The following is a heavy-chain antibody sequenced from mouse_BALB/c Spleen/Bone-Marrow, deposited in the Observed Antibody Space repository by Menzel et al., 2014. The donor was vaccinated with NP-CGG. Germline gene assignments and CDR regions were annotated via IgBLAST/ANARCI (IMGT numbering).Heavy chain of an antibody. CDR2: INPSSGYA. V-gene: IGHV1-4*01. D-gene: IGHD2-14*01. Sequence: QVHVKQSGAELARPGASVKMSCKASGYTFTSYTMHWVKQRPGQGLEWIGYINPSSGYANYNQKFKDKATLTADKSSSTAYMQLSSLTSGDSAVYYCARSAYYRSLFAYWGQGTLVTVSA. J-gene: IGHJ3*01. CDR3: ARSAYYRSLFAY. CDR1: GYTFTSYT.